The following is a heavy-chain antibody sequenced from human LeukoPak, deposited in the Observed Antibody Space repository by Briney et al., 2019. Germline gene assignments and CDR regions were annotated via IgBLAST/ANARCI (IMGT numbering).Heavy chain of an antibody. V-gene: IGHV4-4*07. J-gene: IGHJ6*02. CDR1: GGSISSYY. Sequence: SETLSLTCTVSGGSISSYYWSWIRQPAGKGLEWIGRIYTSGSNNYNPSLKSRVTMSVRTSKNQFSLKLSSVPAADTAVYYCARAPPFLEWLSGSDYYYYGMDVWGQGTTVTVSS. CDR3: ARAPPFLEWLSGSDYYYYGMDV. CDR2: IYTSGSN. D-gene: IGHD3-3*01.